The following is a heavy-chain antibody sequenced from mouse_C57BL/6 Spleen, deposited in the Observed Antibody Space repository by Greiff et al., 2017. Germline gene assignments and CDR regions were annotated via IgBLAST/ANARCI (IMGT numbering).Heavy chain of an antibody. Sequence: VQLQQPGAELVRPGSSVKLSCKASGYTFTSYWMHWVKQRPIQGLEWIGNIDPSDSTTHYNQKFKDKATLTVDKSSSTAYMQLSSLTSEDSAVYYCASYGRRSPWFAYWGQGTLVTVSA. CDR2: IDPSDSTT. CDR3: ASYGRRSPWFAY. CDR1: GYTFTSYW. D-gene: IGHD1-1*01. J-gene: IGHJ3*01. V-gene: IGHV1-52*01.